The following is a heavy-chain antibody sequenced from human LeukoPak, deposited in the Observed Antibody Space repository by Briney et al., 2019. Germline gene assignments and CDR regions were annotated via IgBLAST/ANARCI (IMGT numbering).Heavy chain of an antibody. J-gene: IGHJ4*02. V-gene: IGHV1-46*01. CDR2: INPSGGST. Sequence: GASVKVSCKASGYTFTSYYMHWVRQAPGQGLEWMGIINPSGGSTSYAQKFQGRVTMTTDTSTGTAYMELRSLRSDDTAVYYCARSEEYGFDYWGQGTLVTVSS. D-gene: IGHD6-6*01. CDR3: ARSEEYGFDY. CDR1: GYTFTSYY.